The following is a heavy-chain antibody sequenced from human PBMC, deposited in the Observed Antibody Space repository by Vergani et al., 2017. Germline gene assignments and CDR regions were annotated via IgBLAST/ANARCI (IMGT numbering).Heavy chain of an antibody. D-gene: IGHD3-16*01. Sequence: QVQLVESGGGVVQPGRSLRLSCAASGFTFSSYAMHWVRQAPGKGLEWVAVISYDGSNKYYADSVKGRFTISRDNSKNTLYLQMNSLRAEVTAVYYCAREAIREGADGGAAYFDYWGQGTLVTVSS. CDR2: ISYDGSNK. J-gene: IGHJ4*02. CDR1: GFTFSSYA. CDR3: AREAIREGADGGAAYFDY. V-gene: IGHV3-30-3*01.